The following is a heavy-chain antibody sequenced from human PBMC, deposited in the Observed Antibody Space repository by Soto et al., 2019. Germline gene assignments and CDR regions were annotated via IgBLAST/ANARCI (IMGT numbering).Heavy chain of an antibody. J-gene: IGHJ4*02. CDR3: ARESPSNTLDY. Sequence: PSETLSLTCAVSGGSISSGGYSWSWIRQPPVKGLEWIGYIYHSGSTYYNPSLKSRVTISVDRSKNQFSLKLSSVTAADTAVYYCARESPSNTLDYWGQGTLVPVAS. CDR2: IYHSGST. V-gene: IGHV4-30-2*01. CDR1: GGSISSGGYS. D-gene: IGHD2-2*02.